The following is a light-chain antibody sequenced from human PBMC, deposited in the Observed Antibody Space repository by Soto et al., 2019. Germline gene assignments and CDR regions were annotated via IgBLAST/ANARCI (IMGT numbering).Light chain of an antibody. CDR2: GAS. V-gene: IGKV3-15*01. CDR1: QSVRSN. J-gene: IGKJ5*01. CDR3: QQYNKWPPT. Sequence: EIVMTQSPATLSVSPGERATLSCRASQSVRSNLAWYQQKPGQAPRLPISGASTRATGIPARFSGSGSGTEFTLTISSLQSEDFAVYYCQQYNKWPPTFGQGTRLEIK.